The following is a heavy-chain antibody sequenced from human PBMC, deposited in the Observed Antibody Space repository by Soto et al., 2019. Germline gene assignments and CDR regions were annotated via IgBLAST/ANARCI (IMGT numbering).Heavy chain of an antibody. CDR2: IHYSGGATYSP. CDR3: ARAPTYYEDSIGDQQCKP. CDR1: GASIISDCYS. D-gene: IGHD3-3*01. J-gene: IGHJ5*02. Sequence: SETLSLPCTVCGASIISDCYSWTWIRQHPGKGLQWLGYIHYSGGATYSPSYNPSLKSRIAISVDTSKRLFSLKLTSVSAADTTLYYCARAPTYYEDSIGDQQCKPWG. V-gene: IGHV4-31*03.